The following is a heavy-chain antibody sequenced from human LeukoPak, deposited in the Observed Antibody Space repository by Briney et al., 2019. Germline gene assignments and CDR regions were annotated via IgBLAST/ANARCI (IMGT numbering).Heavy chain of an antibody. V-gene: IGHV1-69*05. CDR1: GGTFSSYA. Sequence: ASVKVSCKASGGTFSSYAISWVRQAPGQGLEWMGGIIPIFGTANYAQKFQGRVTITTDESTSTTYMELSSLRSEDTAVYYCARGAWSPTAYYYYYMDVWGKGTTVTVSS. J-gene: IGHJ6*03. CDR2: IIPIFGTA. CDR3: ARGAWSPTAYYYYYMDV. D-gene: IGHD3-3*01.